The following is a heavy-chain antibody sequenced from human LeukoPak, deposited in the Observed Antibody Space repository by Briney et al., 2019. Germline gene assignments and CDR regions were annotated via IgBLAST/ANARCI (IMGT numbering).Heavy chain of an antibody. CDR3: ARDLVGLYYFDY. CDR1: GGTFSSYA. J-gene: IGHJ4*02. CDR2: IIPIFGTA. Sequence: SVKVSRKASGGTFSSYAISWVRQAPGQGLEWMGGIIPIFGTANYAQKFQGRVTITADESTSTAYMELSSLRSEDTAVYYCARDLVGLYYFDYWGQGTLVTVSS. D-gene: IGHD3-10*01. V-gene: IGHV1-69*13.